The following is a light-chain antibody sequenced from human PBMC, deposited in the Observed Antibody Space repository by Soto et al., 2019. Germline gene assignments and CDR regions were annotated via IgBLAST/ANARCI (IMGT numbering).Light chain of an antibody. CDR1: SSNIGSNY. CDR3: AAWDDSLSGVV. V-gene: IGLV1-47*01. Sequence: QSVLTQPPSASGTPWQRVTISCSGSSSNIGSNYVYWYQQLPGTVPKLLIYRNNERPSGVPDRFSGSRSGTSASLAISGLRSEDEADYYCAAWDDSLSGVVFGGGTKVTV. CDR2: RNN. J-gene: IGLJ2*01.